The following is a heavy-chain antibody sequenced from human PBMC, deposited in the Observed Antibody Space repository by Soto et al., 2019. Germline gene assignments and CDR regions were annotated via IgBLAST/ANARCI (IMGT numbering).Heavy chain of an antibody. CDR1: GGSISSGGYY. CDR2: IYYSGGT. Sequence: SETLSLTCTVSGGSISSGGYYWSWIRQHPGKGLEWIGYIYYSGGTYYNPSLKSRVTISVDTSKNQFSLKLSSVTAADTAVYYCASGRRDAFDIWGQGTMVTVSS. CDR3: ASGRRDAFDI. V-gene: IGHV4-31*02. J-gene: IGHJ3*02.